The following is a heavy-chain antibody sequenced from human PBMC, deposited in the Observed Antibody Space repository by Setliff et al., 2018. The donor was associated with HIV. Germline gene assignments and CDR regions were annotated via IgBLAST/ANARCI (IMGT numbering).Heavy chain of an antibody. Sequence: SVKVSCKASGGTFSSYAISWVRQAPGQGLEWMGGIIPIFGTANYAQKFQGRVTITADESTSTAYMELSSLRSEDTAVDYCARATNYYDSSGYYDYWGQGTLVTVSS. CDR1: GGTFSSYA. D-gene: IGHD3-22*01. J-gene: IGHJ4*02. CDR3: ARATNYYDSSGYYDY. V-gene: IGHV1-69*13. CDR2: IIPIFGTA.